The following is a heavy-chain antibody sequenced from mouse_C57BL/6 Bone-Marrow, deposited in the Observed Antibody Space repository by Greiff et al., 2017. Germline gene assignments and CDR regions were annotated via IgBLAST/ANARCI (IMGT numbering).Heavy chain of an antibody. CDR2: IDPSDSYT. V-gene: IGHV1-69*01. CDR3: ARKGQLMLSFAY. CDR1: GYTFTSYW. Sequence: QVQLQQPGAELVMPGASVKLSCKASGYTFTSYWMHWVKQRPGQGLEWIGEIDPSDSYTNYNQKFKGKSTLTVDKSSSTAYMQLSSLTSEDSAVYYCARKGQLMLSFAYWGQGTLVTVSA. J-gene: IGHJ3*01. D-gene: IGHD3-2*02.